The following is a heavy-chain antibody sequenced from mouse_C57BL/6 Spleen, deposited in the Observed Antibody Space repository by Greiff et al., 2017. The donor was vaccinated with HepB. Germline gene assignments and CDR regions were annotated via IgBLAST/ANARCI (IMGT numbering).Heavy chain of an antibody. V-gene: IGHV1-64*01. D-gene: IGHD3-1*01. J-gene: IGHJ4*01. CDR3: ASSHPSWDYYAMDY. Sequence: VQLQQPGAELVKPGASVKLSCKASGYTFTSYWMHWVKQRPGQGLEWIGMIHPNSGSTNYNEKFKSKATLTVDKSSSTAYMQLSSLTSEDSAVYYCASSHPSWDYYAMDYWGQGTSVTVSS. CDR2: IHPNSGST. CDR1: GYTFTSYW.